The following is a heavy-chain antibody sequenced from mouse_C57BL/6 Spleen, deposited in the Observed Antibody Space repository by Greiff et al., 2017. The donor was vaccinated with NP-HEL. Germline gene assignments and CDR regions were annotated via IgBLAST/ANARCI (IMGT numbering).Heavy chain of an antibody. J-gene: IGHJ2*01. CDR2: IDPSDSYT. Sequence: VQLQQSGAELVMPGASVKLSCKASGYTFTSYWMHWVKQRPGQGLEWIGEIDPSDSYTNYNQKFKGKSTLTVDKSSSTAYMQLSSLTSADSAVYYCARSGDYDGRGAVKDYWGQGTTLTVSS. CDR1: GYTFTSYW. V-gene: IGHV1-69*01. D-gene: IGHD2-4*01. CDR3: ARSGDYDGRGAVKDY.